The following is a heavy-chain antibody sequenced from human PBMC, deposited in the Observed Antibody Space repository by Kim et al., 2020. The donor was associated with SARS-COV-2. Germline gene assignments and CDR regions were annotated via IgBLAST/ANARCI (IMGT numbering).Heavy chain of an antibody. CDR2: ISYDGSNK. J-gene: IGHJ4*02. D-gene: IGHD3-10*01. V-gene: IGHV3-30*04. CDR1: GFTFSSYA. CDR3: AREVGVPGMVRGVIITFGFDY. Sequence: GGSLRLSCAASGFTFSSYAMHWVRQAPGKGLEWVAVISYDGSNKYYADSVKGRFTISRDNSKNTLYLQMNSLRAEDTAVYYCAREVGVPGMVRGVIITFGFDYWGQGTLVTVSS.